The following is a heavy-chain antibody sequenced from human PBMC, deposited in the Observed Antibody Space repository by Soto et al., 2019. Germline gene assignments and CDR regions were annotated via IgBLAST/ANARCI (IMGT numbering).Heavy chain of an antibody. CDR1: GFTFSSYA. Sequence: GVSLRLSCAASGFTFSSYALSWVRQAPGKGLEWVSAISANGQGIYYADSVRGRFTISRDNSKNTIFLHMDSLRAEDTAVYYCAKDRNYPRDYFHYWGQGTLVTVSS. CDR3: AKDRNYPRDYFHY. CDR2: ISANGQGI. J-gene: IGHJ4*02. D-gene: IGHD1-7*01. V-gene: IGHV3-23*01.